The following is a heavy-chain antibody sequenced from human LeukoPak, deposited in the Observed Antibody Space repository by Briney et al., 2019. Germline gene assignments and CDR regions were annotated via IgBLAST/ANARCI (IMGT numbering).Heavy chain of an antibody. CDR1: GFTFSSYW. D-gene: IGHD2/OR15-2a*01. J-gene: IGHJ4*02. Sequence: GGSLRLSCAASGFTFSSYWMSWVRQAPGKGLEWVANIKQDGSERYYVDSVKGRFTISRDNAKSSLYLQMDSLRTEDTAVYYCARRDCNSFKCFSFDYWGQGILVTVSS. CDR2: IKQDGSER. V-gene: IGHV3-7*03. CDR3: ARRDCNSFKCFSFDY.